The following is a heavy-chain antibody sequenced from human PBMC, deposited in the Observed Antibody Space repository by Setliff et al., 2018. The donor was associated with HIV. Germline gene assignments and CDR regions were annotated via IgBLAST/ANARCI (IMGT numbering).Heavy chain of an antibody. V-gene: IGHV5-51*01. Sequence: GESLKISCEGSGYTFTNHWIAWVRQMPGKGLEWMGVIYPGDSDTRYSPSFQGQVTISADKSIGTAYLQWSSVRSSDTAIYYCARRAKDASARTYDYFDSWGQGTRVTVSS. CDR3: ARRAKDASARTYDYFDS. D-gene: IGHD3-10*01. CDR2: IYPGDSDT. J-gene: IGHJ5*01. CDR1: GYTFTNHW.